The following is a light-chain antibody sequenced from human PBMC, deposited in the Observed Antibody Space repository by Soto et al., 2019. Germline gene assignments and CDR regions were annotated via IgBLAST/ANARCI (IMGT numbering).Light chain of an antibody. CDR2: DAS. CDR3: QQYNTNSPLP. J-gene: IGKJ4*01. Sequence: DIQMTQSPSTLSASVGDRVTITCRASQSISSRLAWYQQKPGKAPNLLIYDASSLESGVPSRFSGSGSGTEFTLTISSLQPDDFATYYCQQYNTNSPLPFGGGTKVDI. V-gene: IGKV1-5*01. CDR1: QSISSR.